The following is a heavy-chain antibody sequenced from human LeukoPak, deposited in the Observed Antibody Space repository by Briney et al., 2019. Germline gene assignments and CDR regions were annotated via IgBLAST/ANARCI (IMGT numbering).Heavy chain of an antibody. D-gene: IGHD3-22*01. CDR1: GFTSSSYE. CDR3: ARERVGYDSSGYYYHDAFDI. V-gene: IGHV3-7*01. J-gene: IGHJ3*02. CDR2: IKQDGSEK. Sequence: GGSLRLSCAASGFTSSSYEVNWVRQAPGKGLEWVANIKQDGSEKYYVDSVKGRFTISRDNAKNSLYLQMNSLRAEDTAVYYCARERVGYDSSGYYYHDAFDIWGQGTMVTV.